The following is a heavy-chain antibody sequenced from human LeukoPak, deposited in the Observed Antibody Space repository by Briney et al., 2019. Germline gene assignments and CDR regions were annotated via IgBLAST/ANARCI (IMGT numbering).Heavy chain of an antibody. CDR1: GGSISSYY. J-gene: IGHJ5*02. CDR2: IYTSGST. CDR3: ARDLITMVRGVKTSPNWFDP. V-gene: IGHV4-4*07. Sequence: SETLSLTCTVSGGSISSYYWSWIRQPAGKGLEWIGRIYTSGSTNYNPSLKSRVTISVDTSKNQFSLKLSSVTAADTAVYYCARDLITMVRGVKTSPNWFDPWGQGTLVTVSS. D-gene: IGHD3-10*01.